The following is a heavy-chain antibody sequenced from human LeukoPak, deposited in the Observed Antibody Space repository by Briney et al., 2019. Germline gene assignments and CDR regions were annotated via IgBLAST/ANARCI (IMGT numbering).Heavy chain of an antibody. CDR1: GFTFNDYA. CDR3: AKDLGSSGWYIDY. Sequence: GGSLRLSCAASGFTFNDYAMYWARQAPGKGLEWVSAISGSGGSTYYADSVKGRFTISRDNSKNTLYLQMNSLRAEDTAVYYCAKDLGSSGWYIDYWGQGTLVTVSS. V-gene: IGHV3-23*01. D-gene: IGHD6-19*01. J-gene: IGHJ4*02. CDR2: ISGSGGST.